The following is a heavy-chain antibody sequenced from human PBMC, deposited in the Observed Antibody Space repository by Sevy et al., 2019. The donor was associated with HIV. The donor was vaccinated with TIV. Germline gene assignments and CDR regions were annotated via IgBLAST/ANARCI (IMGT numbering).Heavy chain of an antibody. CDR1: GGSISSSSYY. Sequence: SETLSLTCSVSGGSISSSSYYWGWIRQPPGKGLEWIGSIYYSGSTYYNPSLKSRVTISVDTSKNQFSLKLSSVTAADTAVYYCARHAHLTMIVTWGQGTLVTVSS. J-gene: IGHJ5*02. CDR2: IYYSGST. V-gene: IGHV4-39*01. CDR3: ARHAHLTMIVT. D-gene: IGHD3-22*01.